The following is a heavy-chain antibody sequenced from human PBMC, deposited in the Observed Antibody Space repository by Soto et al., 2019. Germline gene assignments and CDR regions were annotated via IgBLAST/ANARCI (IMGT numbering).Heavy chain of an antibody. Sequence: QVQLQESGPGLVKPSETLSLTCTVSGASVNSGSYYWTWIRQPPGKGLEWIGYLYYNTNTNYNPSLKSRVTISVDTSKNQFSLKLSSVTAADTAVYYCARTYCTTTSCQAHGMDVWGQGTTVTVSS. CDR2: LYYNTNT. CDR3: ARTYCTTTSCQAHGMDV. J-gene: IGHJ6*02. D-gene: IGHD2-2*01. CDR1: GASVNSGSYY. V-gene: IGHV4-61*01.